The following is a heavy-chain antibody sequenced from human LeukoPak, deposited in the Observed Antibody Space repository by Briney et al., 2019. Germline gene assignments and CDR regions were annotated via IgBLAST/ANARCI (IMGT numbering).Heavy chain of an antibody. D-gene: IGHD2-2*01. CDR2: IKQDGSEK. Sequence: GGSLRLSCAASGFTFSSYWMSWVRQAPGKGLEWVANIKQDGSEKHYVDSVKGRFTISRDNAKNSLYLQMNSLRAEDTAVYYCARWGVVPAASSGGGYYYYYYMDVWGKGTTVTVSS. CDR1: GFTFSSYW. V-gene: IGHV3-7*01. CDR3: ARWGVVPAASSGGGYYYYYYMDV. J-gene: IGHJ6*03.